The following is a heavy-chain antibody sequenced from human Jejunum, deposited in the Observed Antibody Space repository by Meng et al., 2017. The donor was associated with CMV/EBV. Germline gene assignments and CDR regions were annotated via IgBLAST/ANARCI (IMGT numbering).Heavy chain of an antibody. CDR3: ARGFSGAMGDY. J-gene: IGHJ4*02. V-gene: IGHV4-34*01. D-gene: IGHD1-26*01. CDR1: AGSFSSYF. Sequence: LPFPVYAGSFSSYFWNWLRQPPGKGLEWFGEVKPGRFTNSNPSLKRRVTISADTSKNQFSLRLSSVTAADTAVYYCARGFSGAMGDYWGQGALVTVSS. CDR2: VKPGRFT.